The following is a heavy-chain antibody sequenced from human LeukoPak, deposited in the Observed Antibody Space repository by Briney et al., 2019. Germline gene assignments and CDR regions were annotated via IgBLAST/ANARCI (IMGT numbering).Heavy chain of an antibody. V-gene: IGHV3-13*01. D-gene: IGHD4-17*01. J-gene: IGHJ2*01. CDR2: IGTAGDT. Sequence: GGSLRLSCAASGFTFSSYDMHWVRQATGKGLEWVSAIGTAGDTYYPGSVKGRFTISRENAKNSLYLQMNSLRAGDTAVYYCARGYGDRGSYWYFDLWGRGTLVTVSS. CDR3: ARGYGDRGSYWYFDL. CDR1: GFTFSSYD.